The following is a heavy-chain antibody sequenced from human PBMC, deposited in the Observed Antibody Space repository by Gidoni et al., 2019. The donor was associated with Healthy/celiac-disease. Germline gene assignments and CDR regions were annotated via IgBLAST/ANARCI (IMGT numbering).Heavy chain of an antibody. CDR3: VNHPEPDWFDP. V-gene: IGHV4-39*01. J-gene: IGHJ5*02. CDR2: IYYSGST. D-gene: IGHD1-26*01. Sequence: QLQLQESGPGLVKPSETLSLTCTVSGGSISSSSYYWGWIRQPPGKGLEWIGSIYYSGSTYYNPSLKSRVTISVDTSKNQFSLKLSSVTAADTAVYYCVNHPEPDWFDPWGQGTLVTVSS. CDR1: GGSISSSSYY.